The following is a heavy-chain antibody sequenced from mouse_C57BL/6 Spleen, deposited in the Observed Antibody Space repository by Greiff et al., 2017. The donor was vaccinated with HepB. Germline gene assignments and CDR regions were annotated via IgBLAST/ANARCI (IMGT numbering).Heavy chain of an antibody. CDR2: ISSGSSTI. CDR3: ANPTIVGDWYFDV. CDR1: GFTFSDYG. J-gene: IGHJ1*03. Sequence: DVMLVESGGGLVKPGGSLKLSCAASGFTFSDYGMHWVRQAPEKGLEWVAYISSGSSTIYYAATVKGRFTITRDNAKNTVFLQMTSLKAEYTAIYYCANPTIVGDWYFDVWSTGTTVTVSS. D-gene: IGHD1-1*01. V-gene: IGHV5-17*01.